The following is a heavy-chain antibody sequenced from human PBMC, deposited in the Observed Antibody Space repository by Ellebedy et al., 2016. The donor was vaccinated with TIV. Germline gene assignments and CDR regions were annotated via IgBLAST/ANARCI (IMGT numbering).Heavy chain of an antibody. V-gene: IGHV1-46*02. D-gene: IGHD3-10*01. CDR1: GYTFNNYY. CDR2: INPNDDTK. CDR3: ARDEGRFGLGP. Sequence: AASVKVSCKASGYTFNNYYMHWVRQAPGQGLEWMGIINPNDDTKYYAQNFQGRVTVTRDTSTSTVYMELRSLRSDDTAVYYCARDEGRFGLGPWGQGTLVTVSS. J-gene: IGHJ5*02.